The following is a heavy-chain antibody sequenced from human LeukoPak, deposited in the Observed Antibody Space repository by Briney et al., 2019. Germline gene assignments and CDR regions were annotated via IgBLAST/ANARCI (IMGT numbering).Heavy chain of an antibody. D-gene: IGHD4-23*01. CDR1: GYSISSGHY. V-gene: IGHV4-38-2*02. Sequence: SETLSLTCTVSGYSISSGHYWGWIRQPPGKGLEWIGTIYHGGNTYYNPSLKSRVTISVDTSKNQFSLKLSSVTAADTAVYYCARGDYGGNNYYMGVWGKGTTVTVSS. CDR3: ARGDYGGNNYYMGV. J-gene: IGHJ6*03. CDR2: IYHGGNT.